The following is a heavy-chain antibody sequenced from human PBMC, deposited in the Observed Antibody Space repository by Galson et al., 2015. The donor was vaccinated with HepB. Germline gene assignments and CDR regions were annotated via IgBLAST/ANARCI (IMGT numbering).Heavy chain of an antibody. V-gene: IGHV3-30-3*01. Sequence: SLRLSCAASGFTFSSYAMHWVRQAPGKGLEWVAVISYDGSNKYYADSVKGRFTISRDNSKNTLYLQMNSLRAEDTAVYYCARLAGYERWLQGDFDYWGQGTLVTVSS. CDR2: ISYDGSNK. CDR1: GFTFSSYA. D-gene: IGHD5-24*01. J-gene: IGHJ4*02. CDR3: ARLAGYERWLQGDFDY.